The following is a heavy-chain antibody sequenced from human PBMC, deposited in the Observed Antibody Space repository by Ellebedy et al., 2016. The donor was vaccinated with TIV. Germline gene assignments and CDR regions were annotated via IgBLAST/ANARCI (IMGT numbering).Heavy chain of an antibody. CDR2: ISAYNGNT. J-gene: IGHJ4*02. CDR1: GYTFASYG. Sequence: ASVKVSXKAPGYTFASYGITWVRQAPGQGLEWMGWISAYNGNTKYAQKLQGRVTMTTDTSSSTAYMELRSLRSDDTAVYYCARDIDSSGYYYARYFDYWGQGTLVTVSS. V-gene: IGHV1-18*01. CDR3: ARDIDSSGYYYARYFDY. D-gene: IGHD3-22*01.